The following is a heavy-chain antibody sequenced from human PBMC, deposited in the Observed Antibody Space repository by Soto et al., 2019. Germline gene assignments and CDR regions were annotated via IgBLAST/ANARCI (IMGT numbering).Heavy chain of an antibody. CDR2: MNPYNGNT. D-gene: IGHD6-13*01. J-gene: IGHJ4*02. Sequence: GASVKVSCKASGYTFTSYEINWVRQAPGQGLEWLGWMNPYNGNTAYAQNFQGRVTMTRNTSISTAYMELSSLRSEDTAVYYCASIAAAGDYWGQGTLVTVSS. V-gene: IGHV1-8*01. CDR3: ASIAAAGDY. CDR1: GYTFTSYE.